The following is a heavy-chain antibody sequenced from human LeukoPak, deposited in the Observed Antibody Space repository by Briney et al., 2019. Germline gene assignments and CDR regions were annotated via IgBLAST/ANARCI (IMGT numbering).Heavy chain of an antibody. D-gene: IGHD3-10*01. Sequence: KTGGSLRLSCAASGFTFSSYSMNWVPQAPGKGLEWVSSISSSSNYIYYADSVKGRFTISRDNAKNSLYLQMNSLRAEDTAVYYCARDSGYTYYYGSGSSNSLDYWGQGTLVTVSS. CDR1: GFTFSSYS. V-gene: IGHV3-21*01. CDR2: ISSSSNYI. J-gene: IGHJ4*02. CDR3: ARDSGYTYYYGSGSSNSLDY.